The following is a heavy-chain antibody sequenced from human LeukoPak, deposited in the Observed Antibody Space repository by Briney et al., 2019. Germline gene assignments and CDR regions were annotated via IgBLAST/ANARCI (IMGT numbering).Heavy chain of an antibody. CDR3: ARDPGFVAAAGNFDY. CDR2: ISAYSGNT. V-gene: IGHV1-18*01. J-gene: IGHJ4*02. Sequence: ASVKVSCKASGYTFTSYGISWVRQAPGQGLEWMGWISAYSGNTNYAQKLQGRVTMTTDTSTSTAYMELRSLRSDDTAVYYCARDPGFVAAAGNFDYWGQGTLVTVSS. CDR1: GYTFTSYG. D-gene: IGHD6-13*01.